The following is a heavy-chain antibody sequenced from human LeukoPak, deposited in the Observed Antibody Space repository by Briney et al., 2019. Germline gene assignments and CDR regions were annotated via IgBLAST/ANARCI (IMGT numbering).Heavy chain of an antibody. CDR3: GRGRGNGRPENYFDY. CDR1: GYTFNNYY. CDR2: INPSGGST. D-gene: IGHD2-8*01. V-gene: IGHV1-46*02. Sequence: ASVKVSCKASGYTFNNYYMHWVRQAPGQGPEWMGVINPSGGSTSYAQKFQGRVTMTRDTSTSTVYMELSSLRSEDTAVYYCGRGRGNGRPENYFDYWGQGTLVTVSS. J-gene: IGHJ4*02.